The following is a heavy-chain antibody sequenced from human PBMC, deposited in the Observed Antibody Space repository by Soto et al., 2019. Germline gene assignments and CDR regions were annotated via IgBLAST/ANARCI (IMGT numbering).Heavy chain of an antibody. CDR3: ARERGDSNYRFGNWCDP. CDR1: GGSISSYY. CDR2: IYTSGST. Sequence: QVQLQESGPGLVEPSETLSLTCTVSGGSISSYYWSWIRQPAGKGLEWIGRIYTSGSTNYNPSLKSRVTMSADTSKNQFSLKLSSVTAADTAVYYCARERGDSNYRFGNWCDPWGQGTLVTVSS. V-gene: IGHV4-4*07. J-gene: IGHJ5*02. D-gene: IGHD4-4*01.